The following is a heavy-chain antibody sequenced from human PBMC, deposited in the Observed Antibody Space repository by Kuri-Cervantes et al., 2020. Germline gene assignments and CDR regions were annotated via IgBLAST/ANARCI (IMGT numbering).Heavy chain of an antibody. V-gene: IGHV3-7*01. J-gene: IGHJ4*02. D-gene: IGHD2-2*01. Sequence: GESLKISCAASGFTFSSYWMSWVRQALGKGLEWVANIKQDGSEKYYVDSAKGRFTISRDNAKNSLYLQMNSLRAEDTAVYYCARDLSPYCSSTSCLSPSGEYYFDYWGQGTLVTVSS. CDR1: GFTFSSYW. CDR2: IKQDGSEK. CDR3: ARDLSPYCSSTSCLSPSGEYYFDY.